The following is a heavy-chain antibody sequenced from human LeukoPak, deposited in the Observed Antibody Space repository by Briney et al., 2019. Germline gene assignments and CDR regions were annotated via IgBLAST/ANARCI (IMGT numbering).Heavy chain of an antibody. Sequence: SETLSLTCTVSGGSISSYYWSWIRQPPGKGLEWIGYIYYSGSTNYNPSLKSRVTISVDTSENQFSLKLSSVTAADTAVYYCARGPVGYCSSTSCYPDYYYGMGVWGQGTTVTVSS. J-gene: IGHJ6*02. CDR2: IYYSGST. D-gene: IGHD2-2*01. CDR3: ARGPVGYCSSTSCYPDYYYGMGV. CDR1: GGSISSYY. V-gene: IGHV4-59*01.